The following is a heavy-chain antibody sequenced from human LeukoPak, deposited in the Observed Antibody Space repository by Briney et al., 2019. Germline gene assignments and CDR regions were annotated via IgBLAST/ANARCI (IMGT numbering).Heavy chain of an antibody. V-gene: IGHV3-23*01. CDR3: AKGWSYFLDN. Sequence: GGSLRLSCAASGFTFTNYAMSWVRQAPGKGLEWVSTISESGGSTNYADSVKGRFTISRDNSKNTLYLQINSLRAEDTALYYCAKGWSYFLDNWGQGTLVTVSS. CDR1: GFTFTNYA. D-gene: IGHD6-13*01. CDR2: ISESGGST. J-gene: IGHJ4*02.